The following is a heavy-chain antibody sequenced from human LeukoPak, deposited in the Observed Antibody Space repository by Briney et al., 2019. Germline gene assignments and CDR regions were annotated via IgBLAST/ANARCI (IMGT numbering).Heavy chain of an antibody. Sequence: GGSLRLSCSMSGFTLSHYALSWVRQAPWKGLEWVSTIGGGGGSTDCTDSVKGRFTISRDNSKNTLYLQMNSLGAEDTDVYYCAKGHRYCTSGNCNSAVDYWGQGTLVTVSS. V-gene: IGHV3-23*01. CDR1: GFTLSHYA. CDR3: AKGHRYCTSGNCNSAVDY. D-gene: IGHD2-15*01. CDR2: IGGGGGST. J-gene: IGHJ4*02.